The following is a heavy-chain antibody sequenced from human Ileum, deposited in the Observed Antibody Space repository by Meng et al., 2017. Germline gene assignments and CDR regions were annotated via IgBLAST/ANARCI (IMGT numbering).Heavy chain of an antibody. D-gene: IGHD1-14*01. CDR1: GVTVNINY. J-gene: IGHJ4*02. V-gene: IGHV3-53*04. CDR3: ASRPGAEAGPFDY. CDR2: IDSDANT. Sequence: EVQLVESGGGLVHPGGSLRLSCAASGVTVNINYMTWVRQAPGKGLEWVSVIDSDANTYYADSVKGRFTISRHHSESTLYLQMNSLRPEDTAVYYCASRPGAEAGPFDYWGQGTLVTVSS.